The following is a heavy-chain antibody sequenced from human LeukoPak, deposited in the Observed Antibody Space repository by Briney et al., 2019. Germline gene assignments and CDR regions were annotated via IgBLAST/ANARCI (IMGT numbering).Heavy chain of an antibody. J-gene: IGHJ6*02. CDR3: AKAHCSGGSCYLHLARWVYGMDV. D-gene: IGHD2-15*01. CDR1: GFAFSNFA. V-gene: IGHV3-23*01. CDR2: MSGSGYYT. Sequence: PGGSLRLSCAASGFAFSNFAMSWVCQAPGKGLEWVSAMSGSGYYTYYVESVKGRFTISRDNSKNTLYLQMNSLRAEDTAVYYCAKAHCSGGSCYLHLARWVYGMDVWGQGTTVTVSS.